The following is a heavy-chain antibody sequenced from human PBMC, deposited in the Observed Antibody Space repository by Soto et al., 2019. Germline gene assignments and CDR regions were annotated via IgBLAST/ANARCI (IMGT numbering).Heavy chain of an antibody. J-gene: IGHJ6*02. V-gene: IGHV3-48*02. Sequence: GGSLRVSCAASGFTFSSYSMNWVRQAPGKGLEWVSYISSSSSTIYYADSVKGRFTISRDNAKNSLYLQMNSLRDEDTAVYYCARDYQIYYYGSGSPSGGMDVWGQGTTVTVSS. CDR2: ISSSSSTI. CDR1: GFTFSSYS. D-gene: IGHD3-10*01. CDR3: ARDYQIYYYGSGSPSGGMDV.